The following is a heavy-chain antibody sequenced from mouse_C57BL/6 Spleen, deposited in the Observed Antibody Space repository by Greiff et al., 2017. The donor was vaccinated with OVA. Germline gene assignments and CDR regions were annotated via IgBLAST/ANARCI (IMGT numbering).Heavy chain of an antibody. J-gene: IGHJ2*01. D-gene: IGHD3-2*02. Sequence: QVQLQQPGAELVRPGTSVKLSCTASGYTFTSYWMHWVKQRPGQGLEWIGVIDPSDSYTNYNQKFKGKATLTVDTSSSTAYMQLSSLTSEDSAVYYCATQIAWGQGTTLTVSS. V-gene: IGHV1-59*01. CDR2: IDPSDSYT. CDR3: ATQIA. CDR1: GYTFTSYW.